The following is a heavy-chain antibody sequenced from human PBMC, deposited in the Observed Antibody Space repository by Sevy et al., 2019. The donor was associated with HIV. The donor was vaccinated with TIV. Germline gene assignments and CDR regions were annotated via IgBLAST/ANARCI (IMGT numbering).Heavy chain of an antibody. Sequence: GGSLRLSCAASGFSYSSYGMHWVRQAPGKGLEWVAYIQYDGSNKDYADSVKGRVTISRDNSKNTLDLKLNSLRVEDTAVYYCVKEGGGEGGNHWGQGTLVTVSS. V-gene: IGHV3-30*02. J-gene: IGHJ5*02. CDR2: IQYDGSNK. CDR3: VKEGGGEGGNH. D-gene: IGHD2-21*01. CDR1: GFSYSSYG.